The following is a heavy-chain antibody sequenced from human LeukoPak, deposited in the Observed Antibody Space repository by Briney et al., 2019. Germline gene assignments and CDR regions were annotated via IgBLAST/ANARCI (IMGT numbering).Heavy chain of an antibody. J-gene: IGHJ5*02. D-gene: IGHD5-12*01. CDR3: AKDYGYVGYGFFGRGKNWFDP. V-gene: IGHV3-23*01. CDR1: GFTFSDHA. CDR2: ISGSGGST. Sequence: PGGSLRLSCAASGFTFSDHAMIWVRQAPGKGLEWVSGISGSGGSTYYADSVKGRFTISRDKSKNTLYLQMNRPRAEDTAVYYCAKDYGYVGYGFFGRGKNWFDPWGQGTLVTVSS.